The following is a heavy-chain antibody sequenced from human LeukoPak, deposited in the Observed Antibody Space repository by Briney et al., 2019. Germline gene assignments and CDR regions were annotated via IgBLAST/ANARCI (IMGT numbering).Heavy chain of an antibody. D-gene: IGHD3-3*01. Sequence: GASVKVSCKASGYTFTGYYMHWVRQAPGQGLEWMGWINPNSGGTSFAQKFQGRVTLTRDTSISTAYMELSRLTSADTAMYYCARDFGIFGVVSPTGPDYWGQGTLVTVSS. CDR2: INPNSGGT. CDR3: ARDFGIFGVVSPTGPDY. V-gene: IGHV1-2*02. J-gene: IGHJ4*02. CDR1: GYTFTGYY.